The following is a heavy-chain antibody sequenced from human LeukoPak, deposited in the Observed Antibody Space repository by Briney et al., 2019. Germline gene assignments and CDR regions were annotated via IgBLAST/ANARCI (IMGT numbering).Heavy chain of an antibody. D-gene: IGHD3-10*01. J-gene: IGHJ4*02. V-gene: IGHV3-21*01. CDR2: ISSSSYI. CDR3: AKVRGVISPPFDY. Sequence: TGGSLRLSCAASGFTFSSYSMNWVRQAPGKGLEWVSSISSSSYIYYADSVKGRFTISRDNAKNSLYLQMNSLRAEDTAVYYCAKVRGVISPPFDYWGQGTLVTVSS. CDR1: GFTFSSYS.